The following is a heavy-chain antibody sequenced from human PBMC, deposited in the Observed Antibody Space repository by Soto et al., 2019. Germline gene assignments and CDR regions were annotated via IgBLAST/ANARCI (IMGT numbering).Heavy chain of an antibody. CDR2: INIDGSST. D-gene: IGHD3-22*01. V-gene: IGHV3-74*01. CDR3: ARAIGFYGMDV. Sequence: GGSLRLSCAASGFTFSNYWMHWVRQAPGKGLVWVSRINIDGSSTSYADSVKGRFTISGDNAKNTLYLQMNSLRAEDTAVYYCARAIGFYGMDVWGQGTTVTVSS. CDR1: GFTFSNYW. J-gene: IGHJ6*02.